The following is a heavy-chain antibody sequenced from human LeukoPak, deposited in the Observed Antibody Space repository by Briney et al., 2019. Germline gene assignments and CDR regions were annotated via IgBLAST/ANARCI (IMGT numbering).Heavy chain of an antibody. Sequence: GASVKLSCKTSGYTFTGYYMHWVRQAPGPGLEWMGWINPNSGGTNYAQTLQGRVTMTTDTSTSTAYMELRSLRSDDTAVYYCARGAVRLLLFGDSGRNSKTYFDYWGQGTLVTVSS. D-gene: IGHD3-10*01. CDR3: ARGAVRLLLFGDSGRNSKTYFDY. CDR2: INPNSGGT. J-gene: IGHJ4*02. CDR1: GYTFTGYY. V-gene: IGHV1-2*02.